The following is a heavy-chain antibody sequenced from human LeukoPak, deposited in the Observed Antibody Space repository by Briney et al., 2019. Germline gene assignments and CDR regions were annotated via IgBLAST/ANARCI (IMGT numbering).Heavy chain of an antibody. CDR1: GGSISSSNYF. V-gene: IGHV4-39*01. Sequence: SETLSLTCTVSGGSISSSNYFWSWIRQPPGQELEWIASINYGGTTYYNPSLKSRVTISVDTSKNQFSLRLTSVAAADTAVYLCARYVVYGSGKYYFDYWGQGSLVSVSS. CDR3: ARYVVYGSGKYYFDY. D-gene: IGHD3-10*01. J-gene: IGHJ4*02. CDR2: INYGGTT.